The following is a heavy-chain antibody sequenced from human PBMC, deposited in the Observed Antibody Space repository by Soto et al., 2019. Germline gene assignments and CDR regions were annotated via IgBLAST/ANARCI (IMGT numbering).Heavy chain of an antibody. V-gene: IGHV4-39*01. CDR1: GCSISSSSYF. Sequence: SEILSLTCSVSGCSISSSSYFWGWIRQPPGKGLEWIGSIYYSGSTYYNPSLKSRVTVSVDTSKNQFSLKLSSVTAADTAVYYCARHPSNFWFDPWGQGTLVTVS. CDR3: ARHPSNFWFDP. CDR2: IYYSGST. J-gene: IGHJ5*02. D-gene: IGHD4-4*01.